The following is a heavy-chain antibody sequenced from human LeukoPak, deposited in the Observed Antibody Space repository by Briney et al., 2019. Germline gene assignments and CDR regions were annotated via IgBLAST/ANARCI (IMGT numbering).Heavy chain of an antibody. CDR3: ARDVSELGSGWYPRSYYYYYMDV. Sequence: SETLSLTCTVSGGSISSSDYYWGWIRQPPGKGLEWIGSIYYSGSTYYNPSLKSRVTISVDTSKNQFSLKLSSVTAADTAVYYCARDVSELGSGWYPRSYYYYYMDVWGKGTTVTVSS. CDR1: GGSISSSDYY. J-gene: IGHJ6*03. CDR2: IYYSGST. D-gene: IGHD6-19*01. V-gene: IGHV4-39*02.